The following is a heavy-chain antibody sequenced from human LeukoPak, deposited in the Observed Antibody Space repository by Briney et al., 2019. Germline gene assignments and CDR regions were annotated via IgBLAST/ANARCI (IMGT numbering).Heavy chain of an antibody. CDR1: GFTFSSYS. D-gene: IGHD1-26*01. Sequence: GGSLRLSCAASGFTFSSYSMNWVRQAPGKGLEWVSFISSSRSYIYYADSVKGRFTISRDNAKNSLYLQMNSLRAEDTAVYYCARDKEEGSSSGSIFDIWGQGTMVTVSS. CDR3: ARDKEEGSSSGSIFDI. J-gene: IGHJ3*02. V-gene: IGHV3-21*01. CDR2: ISSSRSYI.